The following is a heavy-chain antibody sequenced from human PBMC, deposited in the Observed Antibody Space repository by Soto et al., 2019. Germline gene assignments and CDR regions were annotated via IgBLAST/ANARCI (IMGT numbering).Heavy chain of an antibody. CDR1: GGSFSGYY. J-gene: IGHJ6*03. Sequence: WETLSLTCAVYGGSFSGYYWSWIRQPPGKGLEWIGEINHSGNTNYNPSLKSRVTISVDKSKNQFSLKLSSVTAADTAVYYCASQGLPYFDWSPTPLYYMDVWGKGTTVTV. CDR2: INHSGNT. D-gene: IGHD3-9*01. CDR3: ASQGLPYFDWSPTPLYYMDV. V-gene: IGHV4-34*01.